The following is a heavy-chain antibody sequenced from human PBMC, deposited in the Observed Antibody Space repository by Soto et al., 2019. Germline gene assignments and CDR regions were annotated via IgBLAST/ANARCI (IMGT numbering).Heavy chain of an antibody. J-gene: IGHJ4*02. CDR1: GYTFTSYG. Sequence: VKVSCKASGYTFTSYGISWVRQAPGQGLEWMGWISAYNGNTSYAQKFQGRVTMTRDTSTSTVYMELSSLRSEDTAVYYCARARTIVGATTGYWGQGTLVTVSS. V-gene: IGHV1-18*01. D-gene: IGHD1-26*01. CDR2: ISAYNGNT. CDR3: ARARTIVGATTGY.